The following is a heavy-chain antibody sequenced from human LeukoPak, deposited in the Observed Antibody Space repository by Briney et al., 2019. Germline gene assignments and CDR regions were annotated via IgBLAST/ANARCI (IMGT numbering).Heavy chain of an antibody. D-gene: IGHD6-6*01. CDR1: GGSISSGGYY. J-gene: IGHJ6*02. Sequence: SETLSLPCTVSGGSISSGGYYWTWNRQHPGKGLERIVYIYYSGSTYYNRSLKSRVTISVDTSKNQFSLKLSSVTAADTAVNYCTHSSSRYYYYGMNVWGQGTTVTVSS. CDR3: THSSSRYYYYGMNV. V-gene: IGHV4-31*03. CDR2: IYYSGST.